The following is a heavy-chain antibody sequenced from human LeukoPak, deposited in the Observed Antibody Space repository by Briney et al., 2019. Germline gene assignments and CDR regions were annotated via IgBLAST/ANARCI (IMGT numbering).Heavy chain of an antibody. CDR2: ISSNGGST. Sequence: GGSLRLSCAASGFTFSSYAMHWVRQAPGKGLEYVSAISSNGGSTYYANSVKGRFTISRDNSKNTLYLQMGSLRAEDMAVYYCARLRYSNSFDPWGQGTLVTVSS. J-gene: IGHJ5*02. V-gene: IGHV3-64*01. CDR1: GFTFSSYA. CDR3: ARLRYSNSFDP. D-gene: IGHD1-26*01.